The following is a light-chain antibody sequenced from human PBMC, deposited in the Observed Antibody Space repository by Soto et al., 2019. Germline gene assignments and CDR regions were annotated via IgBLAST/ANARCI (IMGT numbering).Light chain of an antibody. Sequence: DIQMTQSPSSLSASVGDRVTITCRARQGISNYLAWYQQKPGKVPKLLIYAASTLQSGVPSRFSGSGSGTDFTPTISSLQPEDVPTYYCQKYNSAPLFGGGTKVEIK. CDR1: QGISNY. CDR3: QKYNSAPL. CDR2: AAS. J-gene: IGKJ4*01. V-gene: IGKV1-27*01.